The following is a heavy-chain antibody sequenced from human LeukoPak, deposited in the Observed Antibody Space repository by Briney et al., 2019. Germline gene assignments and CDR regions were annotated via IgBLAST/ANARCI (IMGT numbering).Heavy chain of an antibody. J-gene: IGHJ4*02. CDR2: ISAYNGNT. D-gene: IGHD2-15*01. CDR1: GYTFTSYG. CDR3: AREVDCSGGSCYYYFDY. Sequence: ASVKVSCKASGYTFTSYGISWVRQAPGQGLEWMGWISAYNGNTNYAQKLQGRVTMTTDTSTSTAYMELRSLRSDDTAVYYCAREVDCSGGSCYYYFDYWGQGTLVTVSS. V-gene: IGHV1-18*01.